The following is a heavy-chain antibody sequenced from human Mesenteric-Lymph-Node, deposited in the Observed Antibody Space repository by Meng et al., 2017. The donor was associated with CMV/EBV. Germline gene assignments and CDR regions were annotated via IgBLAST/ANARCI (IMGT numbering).Heavy chain of an antibody. CDR2: INPNSGGT. J-gene: IGHJ6*02. V-gene: IGHV1-2*02. D-gene: IGHD1-1*01. CDR1: GYTFTGYY. CDR3: ARDSDWKFVRYYYGMDV. Sequence: ASVKVSCKASGYTFTGYYMHWVRQAPGQGLEWMGWINPNSGGTNYAQKFQGRVTMTRDTSISTAYMELSRLRSDDTAVYYCARDSDWKFVRYYYGMDVWGQGTTVTVSS.